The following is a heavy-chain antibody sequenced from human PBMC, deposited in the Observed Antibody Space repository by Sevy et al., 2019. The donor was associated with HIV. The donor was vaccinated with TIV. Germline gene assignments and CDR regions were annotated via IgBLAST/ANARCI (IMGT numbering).Heavy chain of an antibody. CDR1: GFTFGDYC. J-gene: IGHJ4*02. CDR3: TRWNAAQSIFDY. V-gene: IGHV3-49*04. CDR2: LKSDVYGGTV. D-gene: IGHD1-1*01. Sequence: GGSLRLSCTASGFTFGDYCMSWVRQAPGKGLEWVAFLKSDVYGGTVDHAASVRGRFVNSRDDSKTIGYLQMNDLKTEDTGVYYCTRWNAAQSIFDYWGQGALVTVSS.